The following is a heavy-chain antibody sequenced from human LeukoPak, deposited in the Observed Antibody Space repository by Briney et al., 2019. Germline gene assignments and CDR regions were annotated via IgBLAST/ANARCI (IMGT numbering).Heavy chain of an antibody. J-gene: IGHJ4*02. Sequence: GGSLRLSCAASGFTFDDYTMHWVRQAPGKGLEWLSLITRDAGSTFYADSVKGRFTISRDNSKNSLYLQMDSLRTEDTALYYCANEKTLTFDYWGRGTLVTVSS. CDR1: GFTFDDYT. CDR2: ITRDAGST. V-gene: IGHV3-43*01. D-gene: IGHD3-9*01. CDR3: ANEKTLTFDY.